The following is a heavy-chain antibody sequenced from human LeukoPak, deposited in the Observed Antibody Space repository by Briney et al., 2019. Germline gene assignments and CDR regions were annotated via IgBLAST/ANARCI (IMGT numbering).Heavy chain of an antibody. CDR3: ARYDYYDSSGYVDI. V-gene: IGHV4-59*08. J-gene: IGHJ3*02. D-gene: IGHD3-22*01. CDR1: GGSISSYY. Sequence: PSETLSLTCTVSGGSISSYYWSWIRQPPGKGLEWIGYIYYSGSTNYNPSLKGRVTISVDTSKNQFSLKLSSVTAADTAVYYCARYDYYDSSGYVDIWGQGTMVTVSS. CDR2: IYYSGST.